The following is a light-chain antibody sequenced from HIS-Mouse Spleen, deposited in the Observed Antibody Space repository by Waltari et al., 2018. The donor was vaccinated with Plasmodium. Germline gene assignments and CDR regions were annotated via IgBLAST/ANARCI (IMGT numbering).Light chain of an antibody. Sequence: DIQLTQSPSFLSASVVDRVTITCRASQGISSYLAWNQQKPGKAPKLLIYAACTLQSGVPSRFSGSGSVTEFTLTISSLQPEYFTTYYFQQLNSDPLFTFGPGTKVDIK. CDR2: AAC. CDR3: QQLNSDPLFT. V-gene: IGKV1-9*01. J-gene: IGKJ3*01. CDR1: QGISSY.